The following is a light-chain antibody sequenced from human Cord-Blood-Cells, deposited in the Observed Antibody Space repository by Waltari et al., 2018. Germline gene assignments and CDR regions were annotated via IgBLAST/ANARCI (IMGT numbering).Light chain of an antibody. V-gene: IGLV5-45*02. CDR1: RGLNVGTYR. CDR2: YKSDSDK. Sequence: AVLTQPSSLSASPGASASLTCTLRRGLNVGTYRIYWYQQNPGSPPQYLLRYKSDSDKQQGSGVPSRFSGSKDASANAGILLISGLQSEDEADYYCMIWHSSAWVFGGGTKLTVL. J-gene: IGLJ3*02. CDR3: MIWHSSAWV.